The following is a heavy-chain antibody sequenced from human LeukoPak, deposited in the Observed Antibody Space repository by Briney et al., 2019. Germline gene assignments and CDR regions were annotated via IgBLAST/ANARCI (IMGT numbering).Heavy chain of an antibody. CDR3: AKGDGIVVPPRGYFDY. CDR1: GFTFNTYS. CDR2: ISRASESI. J-gene: IGHJ4*02. Sequence: GGSLRLSCAASGFTFNTYSMSWVRQAPGKGLEWVSIISRASESIFYADSVKGRFTISRDNAKNTLYLQMNSLRAEDTAVYYCAKGDGIVVPPRGYFDYWGQGTLVTVSS. D-gene: IGHD2-2*01. V-gene: IGHV3-21*01.